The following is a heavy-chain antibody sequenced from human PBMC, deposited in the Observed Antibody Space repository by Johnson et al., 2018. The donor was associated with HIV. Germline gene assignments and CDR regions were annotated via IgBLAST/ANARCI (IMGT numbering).Heavy chain of an antibody. CDR3: ARDWAAVGRVGGMDAFDI. V-gene: IGHV3-30*02. Sequence: VQLVESGGGVVQPGGSLRLSCAASGFIFSSYGMHWVRQAPGKGLEWVAFIRYDGSDKYYADSVKGRVTISRDNSKNTLYLQMNSLRAEDTALYYCARDWAAVGRVGGMDAFDIWGPGTLVTVSP. CDR2: IRYDGSDK. CDR1: GFIFSSYG. D-gene: IGHD6-13*01. J-gene: IGHJ3*02.